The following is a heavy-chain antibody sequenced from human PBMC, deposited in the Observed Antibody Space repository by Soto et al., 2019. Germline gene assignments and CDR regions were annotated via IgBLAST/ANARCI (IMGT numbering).Heavy chain of an antibody. CDR1: GGTFTTSA. J-gene: IGHJ6*02. V-gene: IGHV1-69*12. CDR2: IIPLFRTP. Sequence: QVQLVQSGAEMKEPGSSVKVSCKTSGGTFTTSAISWLRQAPGQGLEWMGGIIPLFRTPDYAQNFQGRVTIAADESTSTAYMELSSLRSEDTAVYYCARDNDRLQLGGNYYYILDVWGQGTIITVSS. CDR3: ARDNDRLQLGGNYYYILDV. D-gene: IGHD4-4*01.